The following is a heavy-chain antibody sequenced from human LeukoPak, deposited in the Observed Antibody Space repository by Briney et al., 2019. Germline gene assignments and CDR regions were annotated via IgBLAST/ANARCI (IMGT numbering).Heavy chain of an antibody. J-gene: IGHJ3*01. CDR3: AKDRRYSNDAFDV. CDR2: IGDSGGNT. Sequence: GGSLRLSCAASGFTFSNYAMSWDRQAPGRGLEWVATIGDSGGNTYYADSVKGRFTISRDNSKSTLHLQMNSLRAEDTAVYYCAKDRRYSNDAFDVWGQGTMVTVSS. V-gene: IGHV3-23*01. D-gene: IGHD6-13*01. CDR1: GFTFSNYA.